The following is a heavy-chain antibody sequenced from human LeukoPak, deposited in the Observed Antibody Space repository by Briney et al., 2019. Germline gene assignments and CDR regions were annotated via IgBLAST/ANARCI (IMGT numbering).Heavy chain of an antibody. D-gene: IGHD6-13*01. CDR1: GSSISSYY. Sequence: PSETLSLTCTVSGSSISSYYWSWIRQPPGKGLEWIGYIYYSGSTNYNPSLKSRVTISVDTSKNQFSLKLSSVTAADTAVYYCARGAAAGPIFYYYGMDVWGQGTTVTVSS. V-gene: IGHV4-59*01. J-gene: IGHJ6*02. CDR3: ARGAAAGPIFYYYGMDV. CDR2: IYYSGST.